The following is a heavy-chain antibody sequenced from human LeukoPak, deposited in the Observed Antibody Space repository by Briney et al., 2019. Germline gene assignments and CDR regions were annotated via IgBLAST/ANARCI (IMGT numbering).Heavy chain of an antibody. CDR3: ARGWSGGYSYGYDLRYNWFDT. V-gene: IGHV1-69*05. CDR1: GGTFSSYA. Sequence: GASVTVSCKASGGTFSSYAICWVRLAPGPGMEWMGGIIPIFGTANYAQKFQGRVTITTDESTSTAYMELSSLRSEDTAVYYCARGWSGGYSYGYDLRYNWFDTWGQGTLVTVSS. J-gene: IGHJ5*02. CDR2: IIPIFGTA. D-gene: IGHD5-18*01.